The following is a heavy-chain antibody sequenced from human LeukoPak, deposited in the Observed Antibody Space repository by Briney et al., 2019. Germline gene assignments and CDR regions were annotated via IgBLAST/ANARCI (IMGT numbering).Heavy chain of an antibody. Sequence: GGSLRLSCATSGFTFSNYAMTWVRQAPGKGLEWVSTISPSGGSTFSADSVRGRFTISRDKSKSTLFLQMNSLRAEDTAVYYCARADYTNYPPYYWGQGTLVTVSS. CDR2: ISPSGGST. CDR1: GFTFSNYA. J-gene: IGHJ4*02. CDR3: ARADYTNYPPYY. D-gene: IGHD4-11*01. V-gene: IGHV3-23*01.